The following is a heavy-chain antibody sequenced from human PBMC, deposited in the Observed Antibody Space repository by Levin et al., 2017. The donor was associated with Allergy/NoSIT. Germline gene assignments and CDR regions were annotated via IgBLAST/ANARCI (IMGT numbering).Heavy chain of an antibody. CDR3: ARESLIPVARYYFYTMDV. D-gene: IGHD6-19*01. CDR1: GGSVTSRSYY. V-gene: IGHV4-61*01. J-gene: IGHJ6*02. CDR2: ISYSGST. Sequence: SETLSLTCNVSGGSVTSRSYYWSWIRQPPGTGLEWIGYISYSGSTNYNPSLKSRVIISADTSKNQFSLKGTSANASATAVYYCARESLIPVARYYFYTMDVWGQGTTVTVSS.